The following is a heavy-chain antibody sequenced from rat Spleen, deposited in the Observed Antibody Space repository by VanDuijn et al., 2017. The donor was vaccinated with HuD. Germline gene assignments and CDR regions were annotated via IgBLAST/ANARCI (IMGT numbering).Heavy chain of an antibody. V-gene: IGHV3-1*01. J-gene: IGHJ4*01. CDR1: GYSITSNY. D-gene: IGHD1-3*01. CDR3: ATEGYGSYGVMDA. Sequence: EVQLQESGPGLVKPSQSLSLTCSVTGYSITSNYWGWIRKFPGNKMEWIGHISYSGSTSYNPSLKSRISITRDTSKNQFFLQLNSVTTEDTATYYCATEGYGSYGVMDAWGQGASVTVSS. CDR2: ISYSGST.